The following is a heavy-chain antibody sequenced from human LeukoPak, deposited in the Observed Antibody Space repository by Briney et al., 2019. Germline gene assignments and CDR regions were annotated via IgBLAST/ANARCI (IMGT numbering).Heavy chain of an antibody. CDR1: GGSFTGGGYY. J-gene: IGHJ4*02. D-gene: IGHD1-26*01. V-gene: IGHV4-31*03. Sequence: PSATLSLTCSVSGGSFTGGGYYWSWIRQHPGKGLEWIGFASYSEGTYYNPSLMSRITISVDRSQNQFPLKMRDVTAADTAVYFCATADWESFYFDSWGQGALVAVSS. CDR2: ASYSEGT. CDR3: ATADWESFYFDS.